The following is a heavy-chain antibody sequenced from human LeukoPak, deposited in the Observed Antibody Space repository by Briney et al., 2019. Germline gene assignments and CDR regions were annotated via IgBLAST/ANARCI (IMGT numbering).Heavy chain of an antibody. CDR3: TRAYEYGWFDP. V-gene: IGHV1-2*02. CDR2: INPKTGGT. D-gene: IGHD3-16*01. J-gene: IGHJ5*02. CDR1: GYTFSDYF. Sequence: GASVKVSCKASGYTFSDYFMHWLRQAPGQGLEWMGWINPKTGGTTYAQKFQGRVTMTRDMSITTAYMDLSRLRSDDTAVYYCTRAYEYGWFDPWGQGSLVIVSS.